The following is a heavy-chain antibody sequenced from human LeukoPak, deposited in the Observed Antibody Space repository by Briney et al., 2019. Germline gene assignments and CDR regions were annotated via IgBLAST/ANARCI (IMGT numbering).Heavy chain of an antibody. J-gene: IGHJ4*02. CDR2: IKQDGNEK. D-gene: IGHD4-23*01. CDR1: GFTFSSYW. CDR3: ARDLGKIGGNSSPFDY. Sequence: GGSLRLSCAASGFTFSSYWMSWVRQAPWKGLEWVADIKQDGNEKYYLDSVRGRFTISRDNAKNSLYLQMNSLRAEDTAVYYCARDLGKIGGNSSPFDYWGQGTLVTVSS. V-gene: IGHV3-7*01.